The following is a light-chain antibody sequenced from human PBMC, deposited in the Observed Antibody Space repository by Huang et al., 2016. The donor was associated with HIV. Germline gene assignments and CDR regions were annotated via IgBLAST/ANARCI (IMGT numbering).Light chain of an antibody. V-gene: IGKV4-1*01. CDR2: WAS. Sequence: DIVMTQSPDSLAVSLGARATIHCRSSRSGSASSTARNYLAWFQQRPGQTPKLLLVWASTREAGVPDLCSGSGSGSDFTLTIANRRTEDAAIYYCQQYYSSPQTFGQGT. CDR1: RSGSASSTARNY. CDR3: QQYYSSPQT. J-gene: IGKJ1*01.